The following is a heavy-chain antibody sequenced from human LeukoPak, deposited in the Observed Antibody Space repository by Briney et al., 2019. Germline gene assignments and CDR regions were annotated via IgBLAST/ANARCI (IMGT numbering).Heavy chain of an antibody. D-gene: IGHD5-24*01. Sequence: SETLSLTCTVSGGSIGGSGYFWGWIRQPPGKGLEWIGSFAYSGSIYYDPSLKSRVTMSVDTSKNQFSLKLSSVTAADTAVYYCARHIPRDGYNLKPRMVDYWGQGTLVTVSS. CDR3: ARHIPRDGYNLKPRMVDY. V-gene: IGHV4-39*01. J-gene: IGHJ4*02. CDR2: FAYSGSI. CDR1: GGSIGGSGYF.